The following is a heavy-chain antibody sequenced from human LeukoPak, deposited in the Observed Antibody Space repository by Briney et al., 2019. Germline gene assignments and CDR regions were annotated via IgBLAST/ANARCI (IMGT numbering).Heavy chain of an antibody. D-gene: IGHD6-13*01. J-gene: IGHJ3*02. CDR3: ARVRAAAGPSDAFDI. Sequence: PGGSLRLSCAASGFTFSFYGMSWVRQAPGKGLEWVSYISSSGSTIYYADSVKGRFTISRDNAKNSLYLQMNSLRAEDTAVYYCARVRAAAGPSDAFDIWGQGTMVTVSS. CDR1: GFTFSFYG. V-gene: IGHV3-48*04. CDR2: ISSSGSTI.